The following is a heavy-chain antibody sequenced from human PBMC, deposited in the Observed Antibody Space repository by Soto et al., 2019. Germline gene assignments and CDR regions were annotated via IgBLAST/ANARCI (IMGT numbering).Heavy chain of an antibody. Sequence: QVQLVQSGAEMRKPGASVMVSCKASGYTFTSYAMNWVRQAPGQRLEWMGWINGGNGDTKYSQRFQDRVTITRDTSANTVYMELSSLTSEDTALYFCATTLELTSWGAFDYWGQGTLVTVS. CDR1: GYTFTSYA. CDR2: INGGNGDT. D-gene: IGHD1-26*01. CDR3: ATTLELTSWGAFDY. J-gene: IGHJ4*02. V-gene: IGHV1-3*01.